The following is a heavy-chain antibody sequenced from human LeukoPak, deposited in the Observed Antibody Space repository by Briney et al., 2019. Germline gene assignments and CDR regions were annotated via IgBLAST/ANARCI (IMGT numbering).Heavy chain of an antibody. CDR2: ITRDTIYT. J-gene: IGHJ6*03. CDR1: GFTFRNYN. D-gene: IGHD4-17*01. CDR3: ARDPYNGYYGDDYYYYMDV. V-gene: IGHV3-21*01. Sequence: PGGSLRLSCAASGFTFRNYNMNWVRQTPGKGLERVSSITRDTIYTFYADSVKGRFTISRDNAKNSLSLQMNSLRAEDTAVYYCARDPYNGYYGDDYYYYMDVWGKGTTVTVSS.